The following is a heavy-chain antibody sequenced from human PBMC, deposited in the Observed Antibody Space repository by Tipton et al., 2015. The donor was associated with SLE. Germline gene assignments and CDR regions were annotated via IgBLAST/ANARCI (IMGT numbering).Heavy chain of an antibody. D-gene: IGHD6-19*01. V-gene: IGHV4-59*02. CDR2: IYHVGST. J-gene: IGHJ4*02. CDR3: ARASSSGWYFFDY. CDR1: GDSVSSSY. Sequence: TLSLTCTVSGDSVSSSYWSWIRQTPGSGLEWIAYIYHVGSTNYNPSLRSRLTISVDTSKNQFSLNLTSVTPADTAVYYCARASSSGWYFFDYWGQGTLVTVSS.